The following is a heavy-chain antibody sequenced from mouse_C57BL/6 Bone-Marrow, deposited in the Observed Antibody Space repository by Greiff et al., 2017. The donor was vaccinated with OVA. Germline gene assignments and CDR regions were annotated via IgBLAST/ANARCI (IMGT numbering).Heavy chain of an antibody. J-gene: IGHJ1*03. D-gene: IGHD1-1*01. CDR1: GFSLSTSGMG. CDR3: ARRVYGRYWYFDV. CDR2: IYWDDDK. V-gene: IGHV8-12*01. Sequence: QVTLKVCGPGILQSSQTLSLTCSFSGFSLSTSGMGVSWIRQPSGKGLEWLAHIYWDDDKRYNPSLKSRLTISKDTSRNQVFLKITSVDTADTATYYCARRVYGRYWYFDVWGTGTTVTVSS.